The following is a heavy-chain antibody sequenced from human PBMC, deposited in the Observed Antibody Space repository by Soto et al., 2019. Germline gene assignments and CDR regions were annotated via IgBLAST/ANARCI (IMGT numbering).Heavy chain of an antibody. CDR3: TRIYGTTTSCCINGMDV. Sequence: SETLYLACAVSGYVLTNGYRWGCSRQPPGKEREWIGTISHSGVTYYNPSLKSRVTISIDTPKNHLSLILSSVTAADTATYYCTRIYGTTTSCCINGMDVLGQGTTVTVS. CDR2: ISHSGVT. D-gene: IGHD2-2*01. CDR1: GYVLTNGYR. J-gene: IGHJ6*02. V-gene: IGHV4-38-2*01.